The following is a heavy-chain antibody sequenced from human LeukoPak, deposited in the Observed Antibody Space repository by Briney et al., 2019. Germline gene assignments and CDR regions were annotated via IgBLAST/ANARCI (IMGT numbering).Heavy chain of an antibody. Sequence: TGGSLRLSCAASGFTFSTYWMHWVRQAPGKGLEWVSRISGDGDDTIYADSVKGRFTISRDNTKNTLFLQMDSLRAEDTAVYYCLKDPPNPIPFDYWGQGTLVTVSS. CDR3: LKDPPNPIPFDY. V-gene: IGHV3-74*01. CDR2: ISGDGDDT. CDR1: GFTFSTYW. J-gene: IGHJ4*02.